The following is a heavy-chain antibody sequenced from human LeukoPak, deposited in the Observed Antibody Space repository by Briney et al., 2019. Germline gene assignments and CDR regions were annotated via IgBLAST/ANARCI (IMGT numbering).Heavy chain of an antibody. V-gene: IGHV1-18*01. CDR2: ISAYNGNT. Sequence: ASVKVSCKASGYTFTSYGISWVRQAPGQGLEWMGWISAYNGNTNYAQKVQGRVTITADESTTTAYMELSSLRSEDTAVYYCARESTDYYDTSGYYYGPIYWGQGTLVTVSS. D-gene: IGHD3-22*01. J-gene: IGHJ4*02. CDR1: GYTFTSYG. CDR3: ARESTDYYDTSGYYYGPIY.